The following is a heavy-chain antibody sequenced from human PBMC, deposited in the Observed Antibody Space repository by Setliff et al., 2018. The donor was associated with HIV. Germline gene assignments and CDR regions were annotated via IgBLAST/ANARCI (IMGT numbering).Heavy chain of an antibody. V-gene: IGHV1-8*02. CDR1: GGTFSSYS. D-gene: IGHD2-21*01. J-gene: IGHJ4*02. CDR2: MNPNSGNT. CDR3: AKDGGEVR. Sequence: GASVKVSCKPSGGTFSSYSISWVRQAPGQGLEWMGWMNPNSGNTGYAQKFQGRVTMTRDTSISTAYMELSRLTSDDTAVYYCAKDGGEVRWGQGTLVTVS.